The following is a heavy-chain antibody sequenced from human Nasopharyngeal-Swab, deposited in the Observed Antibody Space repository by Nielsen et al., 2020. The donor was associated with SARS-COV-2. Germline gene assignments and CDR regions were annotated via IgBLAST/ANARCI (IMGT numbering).Heavy chain of an antibody. Sequence: SETLSPTCTVSGRFVSSGENYWSWIRHPPVKGLEWIGYIFSTGSTNYNYSLKSRVTISLDASKHQVFLHLRSVTAADTAVYYGARATGERATIFRILTDTGGWFDPWGQGTLVTVSS. J-gene: IGHJ5*02. V-gene: IGHV4-61*08. CDR2: IFSTGST. D-gene: IGHD3-3*01. CDR3: ARATGERATIFRILTDTGGWFDP. CDR1: GRFVSSGENY.